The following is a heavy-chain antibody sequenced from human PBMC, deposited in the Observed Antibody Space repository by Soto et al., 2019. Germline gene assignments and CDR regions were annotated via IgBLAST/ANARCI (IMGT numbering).Heavy chain of an antibody. V-gene: IGHV4-4*07. CDR1: GGSIRSYY. Sequence: QVQLQESGPGLVKPSETLSLTCNVSGGSIRSYYWSWIRQPAGKALEWIGRIYTSGTTNYNPSLKSRATMLIDTSKNQFSLILSSVTAADTAVYYCARGGNIYGLDVWGPGTTVTVSS. CDR2: IYTSGTT. D-gene: IGHD1-26*01. CDR3: ARGGNIYGLDV. J-gene: IGHJ6*02.